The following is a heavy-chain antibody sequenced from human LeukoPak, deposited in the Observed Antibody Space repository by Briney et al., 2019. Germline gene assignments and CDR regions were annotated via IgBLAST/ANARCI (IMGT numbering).Heavy chain of an antibody. CDR2: FDPEDGET. CDR3: ARDLTGTTAFDY. V-gene: IGHV1-24*01. J-gene: IGHJ4*02. D-gene: IGHD1-1*01. CDR1: GYTLTELS. Sequence: ASVKVSCKVSGYTLTELSMHWVRQAPGKGLEWMGGFDPEDGETIYAQKFQGRVTMTEDTSTDTAYMELRNLRSDDTAVYYCARDLTGTTAFDYWGQGTLVTVSS.